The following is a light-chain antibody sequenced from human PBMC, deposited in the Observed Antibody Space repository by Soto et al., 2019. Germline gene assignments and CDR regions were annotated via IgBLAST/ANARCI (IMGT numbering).Light chain of an antibody. V-gene: IGKV1-5*03. CDR3: QQYNSYV. CDR2: KAS. Sequence: DVQMTQTPSSLSASVGDRGILTCRASQSIGNWLAWYQQKPGKAPKLLIYKASSLESGVPTRFSGSGSGTDFTLTISSLQPEDFATYYCQQYNSYVFGPGTKVDIK. CDR1: QSIGNW. J-gene: IGKJ3*01.